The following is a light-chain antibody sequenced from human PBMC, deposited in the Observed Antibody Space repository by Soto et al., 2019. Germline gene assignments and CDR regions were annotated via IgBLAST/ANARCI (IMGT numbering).Light chain of an antibody. V-gene: IGLV2-23*01. Sequence: QSVLTQPASVSGSPGQSTTISSTGTSSDVGSYNLVSWYQQHPGKAPKLMIYEGSKRPSGVSNRFSGSKSGNTASLTISGLQAEDEADYYCCSYAGSSTYVVFGGGTKLTVL. CDR2: EGS. CDR1: SSDVGSYNL. CDR3: CSYAGSSTYVV. J-gene: IGLJ2*01.